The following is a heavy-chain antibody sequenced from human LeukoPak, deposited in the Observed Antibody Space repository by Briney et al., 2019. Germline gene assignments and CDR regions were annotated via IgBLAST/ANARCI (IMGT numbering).Heavy chain of an antibody. Sequence: SETLSLTCTVSGGSISSYYWSWIRQPPGKGLEWIGYIYYSGSTNYNPSLKSRVTISVDTSKNQFSLKLSSVTAADTAVYYCARGSLRQLMDYWGQGTLVTVSS. CDR1: GGSISSYY. D-gene: IGHD3-16*01. CDR2: IYYSGST. CDR3: ARGSLRQLMDY. V-gene: IGHV4-59*08. J-gene: IGHJ4*02.